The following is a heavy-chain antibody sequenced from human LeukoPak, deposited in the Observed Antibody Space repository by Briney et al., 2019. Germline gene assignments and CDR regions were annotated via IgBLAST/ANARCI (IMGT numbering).Heavy chain of an antibody. CDR2: IYYSGST. V-gene: IGHV4-59*01. J-gene: IGHJ4*02. CDR1: GGSISSYY. Sequence: SETLSLTCTVSGGSISSYYWSWIRQPPGKGLEWIGYIYYSGSTNYNPSLKSRVTISVDTSKNQFSLKLSSVTAADTAVYYCAKSTYGSGRMDYWGQGTLVTVSS. CDR3: AKSTYGSGRMDY. D-gene: IGHD3-10*01.